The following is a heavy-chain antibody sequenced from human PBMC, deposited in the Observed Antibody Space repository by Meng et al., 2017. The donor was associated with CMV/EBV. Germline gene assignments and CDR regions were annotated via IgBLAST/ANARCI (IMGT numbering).Heavy chain of an antibody. J-gene: IGHJ4*02. D-gene: IGHD6-13*01. CDR1: GYSFTTNW. Sequence: GESLKISCKGSGYSFTTNWIGRVRQMPGKGLEWMGIIYPGDSEPIYSPSFQGQVTISADKSISTAYLQWSSLRASDTAMYYCARQQLADFWGQGTLVTVSS. CDR3: ARQQLADF. V-gene: IGHV5-51*01. CDR2: IYPGDSEP.